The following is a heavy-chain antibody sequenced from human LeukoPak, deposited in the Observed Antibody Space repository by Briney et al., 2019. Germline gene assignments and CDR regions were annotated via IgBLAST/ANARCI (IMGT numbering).Heavy chain of an antibody. CDR1: GGSISSGSYY. V-gene: IGHV4-61*02. CDR2: IYTSGST. Sequence: SETLSLTCTVSGGSISSGSYYWSWIRQPAGKGLEWIGRIYTSGSTNYNPSLKSRVTISVDTSKNQFSLKLSSVTAADTAVYYCARDITMLNKRAFDIWGQGTMVTVSS. CDR3: ARDITMLNKRAFDI. D-gene: IGHD3-10*01. J-gene: IGHJ3*02.